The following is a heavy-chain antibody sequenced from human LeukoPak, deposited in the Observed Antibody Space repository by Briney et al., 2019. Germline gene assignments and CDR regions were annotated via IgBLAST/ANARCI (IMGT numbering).Heavy chain of an antibody. CDR3: ARQLTVTARDYYFDY. J-gene: IGHJ4*02. Sequence: SETLSLTCTVSGGSISSYFWSWIRQPPGKGLEWIGYIYYSGSTNYNPSLKSRVAILVDTSKNQFSLKLSSVTAADTAVYYCARQLTVTARDYYFDYWGQGTLVTVSS. D-gene: IGHD1-14*01. CDR1: GGSISSYF. V-gene: IGHV4-59*08. CDR2: IYYSGST.